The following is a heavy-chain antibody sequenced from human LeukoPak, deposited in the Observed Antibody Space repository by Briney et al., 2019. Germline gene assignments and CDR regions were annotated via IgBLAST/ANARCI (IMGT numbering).Heavy chain of an antibody. CDR2: IYHSGST. D-gene: IGHD6-19*01. J-gene: IGHJ4*02. CDR3: ARHGIAVAGTSFDY. CDR1: GGSISSSNW. Sequence: SGTLSLTCAVSGGSISSSNWWSWVRQPPGKGLEWIGEIYHSGSTNYNPSLKSRVTISVDKSKNQFSLKLSSVTAADTAVYYCARHGIAVAGTSFDYWGQGTLVTVSS. V-gene: IGHV4-4*02.